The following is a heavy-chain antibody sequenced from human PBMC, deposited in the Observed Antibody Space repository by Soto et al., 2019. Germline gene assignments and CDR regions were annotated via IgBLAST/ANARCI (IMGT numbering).Heavy chain of an antibody. D-gene: IGHD3-10*01. Sequence: NPSETLSLTCTVSGGSISSGGFYWNWIRQHPGKGLEWIGYIYDSGTTYYNPSLKSRVAISVDTSKNQFSLKLRSVTAADTAVYFCARALHPHISMVRAVTTFYNWGQGTLVTVSS. CDR1: GGSISSGGFY. J-gene: IGHJ4*02. CDR2: IYDSGTT. CDR3: ARALHPHISMVRAVTTFYN. V-gene: IGHV4-31*03.